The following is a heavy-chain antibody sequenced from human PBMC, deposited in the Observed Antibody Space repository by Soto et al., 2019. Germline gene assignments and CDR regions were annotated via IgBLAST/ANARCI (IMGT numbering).Heavy chain of an antibody. D-gene: IGHD6-13*01. CDR1: GGSISRYY. J-gene: IGHJ4*02. Sequence: QVQLQESGPGLVKPSEPLSLTCTVSGGSISRYYWSWIRQPPGQGLEWIGYIYYSGSTNYNPSLKGRVTISVYTSKNQFSLKLSAVTAADTAVYYWARRRLSGYSSGWYVFDYWGQGTLVTVSS. CDR3: ARRRLSGYSSGWYVFDY. CDR2: IYYSGST. V-gene: IGHV4-59*01.